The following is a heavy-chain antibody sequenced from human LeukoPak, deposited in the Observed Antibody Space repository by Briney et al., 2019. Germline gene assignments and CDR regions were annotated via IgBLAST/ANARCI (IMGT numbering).Heavy chain of an antibody. Sequence: PSETLPLTCTVSGGSISSYSWSWIRQPAGKGLEWIGRIYTSGSTNYNPSLKSRVTMSVDTSKNQFSLKLSSVTAADTAVYYCARDSSSWYGLAYYFDYWGQGTLVTVSS. J-gene: IGHJ4*02. V-gene: IGHV4-4*07. D-gene: IGHD6-13*01. CDR1: GGSISSYS. CDR3: ARDSSSWYGLAYYFDY. CDR2: IYTSGST.